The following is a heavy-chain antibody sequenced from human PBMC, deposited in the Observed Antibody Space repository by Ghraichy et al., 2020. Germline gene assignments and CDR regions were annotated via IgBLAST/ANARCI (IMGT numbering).Heavy chain of an antibody. CDR3: VRIRIIVAGTWEFDY. Sequence: GGSLRLSCAAFGFTFSSYWMSWVRQAPGKGLEWVANIKQDGSEKYYVDSVKGRFTISRDNAKDSLHLQMTSLRVEDTAVYYCVRIRIIVAGTWEFDYWGQGTLVTVSS. D-gene: IGHD5-12*01. CDR1: GFTFSSYW. V-gene: IGHV3-7*01. J-gene: IGHJ4*02. CDR2: IKQDGSEK.